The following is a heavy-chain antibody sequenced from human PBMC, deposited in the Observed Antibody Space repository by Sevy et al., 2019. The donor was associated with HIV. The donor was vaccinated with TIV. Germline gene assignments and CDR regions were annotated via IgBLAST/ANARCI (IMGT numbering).Heavy chain of an antibody. D-gene: IGHD2-2*01. CDR3: ARDAQGSLGYCSSTSCYGMDV. CDR2: ISSSSSYI. J-gene: IGHJ6*02. V-gene: IGHV3-21*01. Sequence: GGSQRLSCAASGFTFSSYSMNWVRQAPGKGLEWVSSISSSSSYIYYADSVKGRFTISRDNAKNSLYLQMNRLRAEDTAVYYCARDAQGSLGYCSSTSCYGMDVWGQGTTVTVSS. CDR1: GFTFSSYS.